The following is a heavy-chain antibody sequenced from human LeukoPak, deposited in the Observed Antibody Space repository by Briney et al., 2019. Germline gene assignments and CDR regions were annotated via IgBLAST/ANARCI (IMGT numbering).Heavy chain of an antibody. V-gene: IGHV3-21*01. J-gene: IGHJ4*02. CDR2: ISSTGSYI. Sequence: GGSLRLSCAASGITFSSHTMNWVRQAPGEGLEWVSSISSTGSYIYYADSVKGRFTISRDNAKNSLYLQMNSLRAEDTAVYYCARVWYSSGWYYDYWGQGTLVTVSS. D-gene: IGHD6-19*01. CDR1: GITFSSHT. CDR3: ARVWYSSGWYYDY.